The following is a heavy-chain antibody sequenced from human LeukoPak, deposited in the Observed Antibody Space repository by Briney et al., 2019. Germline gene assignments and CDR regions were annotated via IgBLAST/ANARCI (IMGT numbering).Heavy chain of an antibody. CDR2: IWYDGSNK. V-gene: IGHV3-33*01. CDR3: ARDAVSGTTGVFDY. D-gene: IGHD1-7*01. J-gene: IGHJ4*02. CDR1: GFTFSSYG. Sequence: GRSLRLSCAASGFTFSSYGMHWVRQAPGKGLEWVAVIWYDGSNKYYADSVKGRFTISRDNSKNTLYLQMNSLRAEDTAVYYCARDAVSGTTGVFDYWGQGTLVTVSS.